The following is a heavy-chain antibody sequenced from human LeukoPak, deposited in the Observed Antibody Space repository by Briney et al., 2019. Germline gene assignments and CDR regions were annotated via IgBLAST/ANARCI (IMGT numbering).Heavy chain of an antibody. Sequence: GGSLTLSCAASGFTFSSYSMNWVRQAPGKGLEWVSYISSSSSTIYYADSVKGRFTISRDNAKNSLYLQMNSLRAEDTAVYYCARGGIYYFYYMDVWGKGTTVTVSS. J-gene: IGHJ6*03. V-gene: IGHV3-48*01. CDR2: ISSSSSTI. CDR3: ARGGIYYFYYMDV. CDR1: GFTFSSYS.